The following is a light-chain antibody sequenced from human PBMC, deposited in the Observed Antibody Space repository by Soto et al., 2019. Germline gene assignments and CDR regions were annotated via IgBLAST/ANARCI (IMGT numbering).Light chain of an antibody. CDR2: DAS. J-gene: IGKJ5*01. V-gene: IGKV3-11*01. CDR3: QQRGKWPIT. Sequence: EIVLTQSPATLSLSPGERTTLSCRASQSVSSYLAWYQQKPGQAPRLFIYDASNRATGIPARFSGSGSGTDFTLTISSLEPEDFAVYYCQQRGKWPITFGQGTRLEI. CDR1: QSVSSY.